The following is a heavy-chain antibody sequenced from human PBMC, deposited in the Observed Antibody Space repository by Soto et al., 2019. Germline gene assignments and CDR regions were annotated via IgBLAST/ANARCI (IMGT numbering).Heavy chain of an antibody. CDR1: GGSISSGGYY. V-gene: IGHV4-31*03. CDR2: IYYSGST. CDR3: ARVVYYDSRIRLDY. D-gene: IGHD3-22*01. J-gene: IGHJ4*02. Sequence: QVQLQESGPGLVKPSQTLSLTCTVSGGSISSGGYYWSWIRQHPGKGLEWIGYIYYSGSTYYNPSRKRRINISVDTSKNQFSLKLSSVTAADTAVYYCARVVYYDSRIRLDYWGQGTLVTVSS.